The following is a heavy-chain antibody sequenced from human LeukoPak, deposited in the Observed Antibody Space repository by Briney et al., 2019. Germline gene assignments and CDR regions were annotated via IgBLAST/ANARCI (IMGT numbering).Heavy chain of an antibody. CDR1: GGSISSGGYY. V-gene: IGHV4-30-2*01. CDR3: ARAGGEDGYKIPNAFDI. Sequence: PSQTLSLTCTVSGGSISSGGYYWSWIRQPPGKGLEWIGYIYHSGSTYYNPSLKSRVTISVDRSKNQFSLKLSSVTAADTAVYYCARAGGEDGYKIPNAFDIWGQGTMVTVSS. J-gene: IGHJ3*02. CDR2: IYHSGST. D-gene: IGHD5-24*01.